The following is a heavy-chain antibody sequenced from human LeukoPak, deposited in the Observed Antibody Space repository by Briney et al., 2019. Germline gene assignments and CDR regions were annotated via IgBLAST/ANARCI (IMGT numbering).Heavy chain of an antibody. CDR1: GGTFSTYS. CDR2: IIPILSQS. D-gene: IGHD1-14*01. J-gene: IGHJ3*02. Sequence: ASVKVSCKSSGGTFSTYSINWVRQAPGQGLEWMGRIIPILSQSDYAQKFQGTVSITADEFTETAYMELSSLRSDDTAVYYCATGGAYRDAFDIWGQGTMVTVSS. CDR3: ATGGAYRDAFDI. V-gene: IGHV1-69*11.